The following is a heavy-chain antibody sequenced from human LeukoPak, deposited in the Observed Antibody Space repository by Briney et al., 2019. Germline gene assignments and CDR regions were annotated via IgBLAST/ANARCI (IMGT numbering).Heavy chain of an antibody. CDR1: GYTFTGYY. CDR2: INPNSGGT. D-gene: IGHD2-15*01. CDR3: AILGYCSGGSCYSGS. J-gene: IGHJ5*02. V-gene: IGHV1-2*06. Sequence: GASVKVSCKASGYTFTGYYMHWVRQAPGQGLEWMGRINPNSGGTNYVQKFQGRVTMTRDTSISTAYMELSRLRSDDTAVYYCAILGYCSGGSCYSGSWGQGTLVTVSS.